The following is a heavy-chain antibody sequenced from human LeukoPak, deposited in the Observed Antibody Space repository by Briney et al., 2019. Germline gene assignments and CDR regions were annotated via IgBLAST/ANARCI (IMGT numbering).Heavy chain of an antibody. J-gene: IGHJ5*02. CDR2: ISYDGSNK. CDR1: GFTFSSYG. CDR3: AKAGSRDIVVVPAAMGWFDP. V-gene: IGHV3-30*18. Sequence: GGSLRLSCAASGFTFSSYGMPWVRQAPGKGLEWVAVISYDGSNKYYADSVKGRFTISRDNSKNTLYLQMNSLRAEDTAVYYCAKAGSRDIVVVPAAMGWFDPWGQGTLATVSS. D-gene: IGHD2-2*01.